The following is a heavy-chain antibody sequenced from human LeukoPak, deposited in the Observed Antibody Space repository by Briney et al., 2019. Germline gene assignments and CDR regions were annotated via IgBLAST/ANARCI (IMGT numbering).Heavy chain of an antibody. V-gene: IGHV3-23*01. CDR2: ISGSGGST. CDR1: GFTFSSYG. Sequence: GSLRLSCAASGFTFSSYGMSWVRQAPGKGLEWVSAISGSGGSTYYADSVKGRFTISRDNSKNTLYLQMNSLRAEDTAVYYCAKDRYYGSGSYCTDYWXQGTLXTVSX. D-gene: IGHD3-10*01. CDR3: AKDRYYGSGSYCTDY. J-gene: IGHJ4*02.